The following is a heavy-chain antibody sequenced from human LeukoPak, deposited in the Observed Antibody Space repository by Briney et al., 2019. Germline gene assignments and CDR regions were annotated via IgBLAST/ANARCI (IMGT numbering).Heavy chain of an antibody. J-gene: IGHJ6*03. CDR1: GFTFSTYG. CDR2: ISSDGGKK. D-gene: IGHD4-17*01. V-gene: IGHV3-30*07. CDR3: ARDPYNGAYGDTYYYYMDV. Sequence: PGGSLRLSCAASGFTFSTYGLHWVRQAPGRGLEWVAGISSDGGKKYYEDSLKDRFTISRDNSKNTLSLQVNRLRTEDTAIYYCARDPYNGAYGDTYYYYMDVWGKGTTVTISS.